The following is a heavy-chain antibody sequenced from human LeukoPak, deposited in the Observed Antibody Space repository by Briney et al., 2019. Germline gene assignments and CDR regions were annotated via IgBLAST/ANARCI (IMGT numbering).Heavy chain of an antibody. Sequence: GGSLRLSCAASGFTFDDYTMHWVRQAPGKGLEWVSLISWDGGSTYYADSVKGRFTTSRDNSKNSLYLQMNSLRTEDTALYYCAKGSGDLGYCSGGSCYDSLTSFDYWGQGTLVTVSS. V-gene: IGHV3-43*01. J-gene: IGHJ4*02. D-gene: IGHD2-15*01. CDR2: ISWDGGST. CDR1: GFTFDDYT. CDR3: AKGSGDLGYCSGGSCYDSLTSFDY.